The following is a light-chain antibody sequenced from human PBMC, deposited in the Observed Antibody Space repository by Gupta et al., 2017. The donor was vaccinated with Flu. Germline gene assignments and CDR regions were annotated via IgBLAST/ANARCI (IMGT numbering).Light chain of an antibody. CDR1: QGVSSS. CDR2: EAS. CDR3: QQDNNCPLA. V-gene: IGKV3-15*01. Sequence: ARRSLSPGERTTRSCRASQGVSSSLAWYQQKPGQAPRLLIYEASTRATGIPDRFSGSGSGTEFTLTISSLQSEDFAVYYCQQDNNCPLAFGQGTKVEIK. J-gene: IGKJ1*01.